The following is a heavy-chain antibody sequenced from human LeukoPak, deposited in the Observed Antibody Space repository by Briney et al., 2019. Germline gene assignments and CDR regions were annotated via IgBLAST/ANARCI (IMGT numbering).Heavy chain of an antibody. CDR2: IYYSGST. V-gene: IGHV4-39*01. CDR3: ARAGGSYSWFDP. CDR1: GGSISSYY. D-gene: IGHD3-16*01. J-gene: IGHJ5*02. Sequence: SETLSLTCTVSGGSISSYYWSWIRQPPGKGLEWIGSIYYSGSTYYNPSLKSRVTISVDTSKNQFSLRLSSVTAADTAVYYCARAGGSYSWFDPWGQGTLVTVSS.